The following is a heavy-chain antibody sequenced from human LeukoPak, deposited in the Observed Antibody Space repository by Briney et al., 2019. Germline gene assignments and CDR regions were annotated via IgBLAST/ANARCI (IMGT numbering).Heavy chain of an antibody. CDR3: AGLQRITIFGVVI. J-gene: IGHJ3*02. CDR2: IRYDGSNK. D-gene: IGHD3-3*01. V-gene: IGHV3-30*02. CDR1: GFTLSSYG. Sequence: PGGSLRLSCAASGFTLSSYGMHWVRQAPGKGLGWVAFIRYDGSNKYYADSVKGRFTISRDNSKNTLYLQMNSLRAEDTAVYYWAGLQRITIFGVVIWGQGTMVTVSS.